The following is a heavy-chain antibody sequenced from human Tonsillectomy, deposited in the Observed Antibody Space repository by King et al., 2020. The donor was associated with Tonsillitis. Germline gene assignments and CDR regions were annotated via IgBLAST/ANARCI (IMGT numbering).Heavy chain of an antibody. CDR2: RSYDGSDE. CDR1: GFTFSSYG. CDR3: AKDRGSWDDYYYHMDV. J-gene: IGHJ6*03. V-gene: IGHV3-30*18. D-gene: IGHD1-26*01. Sequence: VQLVESGGGVVQPGRSLRLSCAASGFTFSSYGMHWVRQAQGKGLEWVAVRSYDGSDEYYADSVKGQFTISRDNSKNTLYLQMISLRSEDTAVYYCAKDRGSWDDYYYHMDVWGKGTTVTVSS.